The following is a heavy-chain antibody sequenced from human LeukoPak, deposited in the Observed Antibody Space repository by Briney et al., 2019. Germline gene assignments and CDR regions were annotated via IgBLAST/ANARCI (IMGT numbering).Heavy chain of an antibody. J-gene: IGHJ4*02. CDR3: ARVRSAARPDGDYFDY. CDR1: GGSISSYY. CDR2: IYTSGST. Sequence: KPSETLSLTCTVSGGSISSYYCSWIRQPAGKGLEWIGRIYTSGSTNYNPSLKSRVTMSVDTSKNQFSLKLSSVTAADTAVYYCARVRSAARPDGDYFDYWGQGTLVTVSS. D-gene: IGHD6-6*01. V-gene: IGHV4-4*07.